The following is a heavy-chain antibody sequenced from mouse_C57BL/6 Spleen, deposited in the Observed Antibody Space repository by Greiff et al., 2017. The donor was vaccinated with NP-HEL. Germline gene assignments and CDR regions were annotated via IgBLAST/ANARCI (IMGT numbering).Heavy chain of an antibody. J-gene: IGHJ3*01. CDR1: GYTFTDYE. V-gene: IGHV1-15*01. CDR3: TEGTVVATPFAY. CDR2: IDPETGGT. Sequence: VQLQQSGAELVRPGASVTLSCKASGYTFTDYEMHWVKQTPVHGLEWIGAIDPETGGTAYNQKFKGKAILTADKSSSTAYMELRSLTSEDSAVYYCTEGTVVATPFAYWGQGTLVTVSA. D-gene: IGHD1-1*01.